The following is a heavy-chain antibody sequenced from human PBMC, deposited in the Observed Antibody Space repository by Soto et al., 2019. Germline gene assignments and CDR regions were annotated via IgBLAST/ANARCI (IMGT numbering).Heavy chain of an antibody. J-gene: IGHJ4*02. V-gene: IGHV1-69*02. CDR1: GGTFSSYT. CDR3: RNSGSYQGVFDY. D-gene: IGHD1-26*01. CDR2: IIPILGIA. Sequence: QVQLVQSGAEVKKPGSSVKVSCKASGGTFSSYTISWVRQAPGQGLEWMGRIIPILGIANYAQKFQGRVTITADKSTSTDYMELSSLRSEDTAVYYCRNSGSYQGVFDYWGQGTLVTVSS.